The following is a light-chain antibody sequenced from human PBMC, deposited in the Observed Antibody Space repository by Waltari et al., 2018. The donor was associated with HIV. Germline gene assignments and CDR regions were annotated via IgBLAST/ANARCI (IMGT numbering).Light chain of an antibody. V-gene: IGLV1-47*01. Sequence: QSVLTQPPSASGTPGQRVTISCSGSSSNIGSNYVYWYQQLPGTAPKLLIYRNNQRPSGVPDRFSGSKSGTSASLAISGRRSEDEADYYCAAWDGSLSVVVFGGGTKLTVL. CDR3: AAWDGSLSVVV. J-gene: IGLJ2*01. CDR1: SSNIGSNY. CDR2: RNN.